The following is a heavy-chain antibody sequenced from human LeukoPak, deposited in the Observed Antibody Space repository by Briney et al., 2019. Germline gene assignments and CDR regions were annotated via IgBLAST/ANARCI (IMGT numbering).Heavy chain of an antibody. CDR1: GFSFDDYW. V-gene: IGHV3-7*01. Sequence: GGSLRLSCAASGFSFDDYWMNWVRQAPGKGLEWVANIKQDGSEKYYLDSVKGRFTISRDNAKNSLYLQMNSLRVEDTAVYYCARLGLEVGGPNWFDPWGQGTLVTVSS. CDR2: IKQDGSEK. D-gene: IGHD1-1*01. CDR3: ARLGLEVGGPNWFDP. J-gene: IGHJ5*02.